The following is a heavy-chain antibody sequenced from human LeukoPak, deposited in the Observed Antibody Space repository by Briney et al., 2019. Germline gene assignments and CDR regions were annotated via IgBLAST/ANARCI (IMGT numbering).Heavy chain of an antibody. CDR1: GFTFSSYS. CDR3: ATGITIFGVVMGHDY. D-gene: IGHD3-3*01. Sequence: TGGSLRLSCAASGFTFSSYSMSWVRQAPGKGLEWVSSISSSSSYIYYADSVKGRFTISRDNAKNSLYLQMNSLRAEDAAVYYCATGITIFGVVMGHDYWGQGTLVTVSS. J-gene: IGHJ4*02. V-gene: IGHV3-21*01. CDR2: ISSSSSYI.